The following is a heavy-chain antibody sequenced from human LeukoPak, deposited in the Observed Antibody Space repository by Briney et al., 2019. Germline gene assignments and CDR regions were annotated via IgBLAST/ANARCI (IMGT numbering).Heavy chain of an antibody. CDR3: ARGRAAPGTKGIFFDP. CDR2: ISSSGGST. D-gene: IGHD6-13*01. CDR1: GFTSSSYA. J-gene: IGHJ5*02. Sequence: PRASLRPSCAASGFTSSSYAISWVRQAPGKGLGWVSAISSSGGSTYYADSVKGRFTISRDNPKNTLYVQMNSLRAEDTDVDYCARGRAAPGTKGIFFDPWGQGTLVTVSS. V-gene: IGHV3-23*01.